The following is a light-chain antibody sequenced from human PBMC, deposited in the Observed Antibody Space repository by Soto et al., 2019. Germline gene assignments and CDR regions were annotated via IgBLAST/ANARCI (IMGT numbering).Light chain of an antibody. Sequence: EIVMTQSPATLSVSSGERATLSCRASQSVSSNLAWYQQKPGQAPRLLIYGASTRATGIPARFSGSGSGTEFTLTISSLQPEDFAVYYCQQYNNWRTWTFGQGTKVDIK. CDR1: QSVSSN. V-gene: IGKV3-15*01. CDR2: GAS. J-gene: IGKJ1*01. CDR3: QQYNNWRTWT.